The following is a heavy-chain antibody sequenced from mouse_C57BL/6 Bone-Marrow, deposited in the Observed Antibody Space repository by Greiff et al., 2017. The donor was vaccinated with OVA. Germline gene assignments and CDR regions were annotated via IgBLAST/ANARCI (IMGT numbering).Heavy chain of an antibody. CDR3: ARNVRLLAWFAY. Sequence: VQLQQSGPVLVKPGASVKMSCKASGYTFTDYYMNWVKQSHGKSLEWIGVINPYNGGTSYNQKFKGKATLTVDKSSSTAYMELNSLTSEDSAVYYCARNVRLLAWFAYWGQGTLVTVSA. D-gene: IGHD1-1*01. CDR1: GYTFTDYY. CDR2: INPYNGGT. J-gene: IGHJ3*01. V-gene: IGHV1-19*01.